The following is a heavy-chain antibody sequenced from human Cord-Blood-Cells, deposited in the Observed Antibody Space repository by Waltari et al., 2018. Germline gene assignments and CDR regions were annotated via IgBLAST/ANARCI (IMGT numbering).Heavy chain of an antibody. D-gene: IGHD1-7*01. Sequence: QVQLVQSGAEVKKPGASVKVSCKASGYTFTGYYMHWVRQAPGQGLEWMGWINPNSGGTNDAQKFQGRVTMTRDTSISTAYMELSRLRSDDTAVYYCARGRSWNYDAFDIWGQGTMVTVSS. CDR3: ARGRSWNYDAFDI. J-gene: IGHJ3*02. V-gene: IGHV1-2*02. CDR1: GYTFTGYY. CDR2: INPNSGGT.